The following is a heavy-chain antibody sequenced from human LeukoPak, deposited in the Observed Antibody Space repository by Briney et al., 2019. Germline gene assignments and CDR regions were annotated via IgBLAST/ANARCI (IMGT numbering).Heavy chain of an antibody. CDR2: IRSKAYGGTT. CDR1: GFTFGDYA. V-gene: IGHV3-49*03. Sequence: GRSLRLSCTATGFTFGDYAMSWFRQAPGKGLGWVSFIRSKAYGGTTEYAASVKGRFTISRDDSKSIAHLQMNSLKTEDTAVYYCTRSHYDSSGYYKYWGQGTLVTVSS. CDR3: TRSHYDSSGYYKY. D-gene: IGHD3-22*01. J-gene: IGHJ4*02.